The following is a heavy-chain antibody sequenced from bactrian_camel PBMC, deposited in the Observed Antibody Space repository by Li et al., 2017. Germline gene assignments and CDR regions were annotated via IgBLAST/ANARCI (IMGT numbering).Heavy chain of an antibody. Sequence: HVQLVESGGGSVQAGGSLRLSCGYTYNEGDMAWFRQAPGKEREGVAAIDSTGSANYADSVKGRFTISKDNARNTLALQMDNLKPEDTAMYYCAADSEIHIVVVVTARAVVDFGYWGQGTQVTVS. CDR3: AADSEIHIVVVVTARAVVDFGY. CDR1: YNEGD. V-gene: IGHV3S53*01. CDR2: IDSTGSA. D-gene: IGHD2*01. J-gene: IGHJ6*01.